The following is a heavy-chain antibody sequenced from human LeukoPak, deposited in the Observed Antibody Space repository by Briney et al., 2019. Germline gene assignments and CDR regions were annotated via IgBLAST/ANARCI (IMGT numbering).Heavy chain of an antibody. CDR2: IRSKAYGGTT. J-gene: IGHJ4*02. CDR3: TSATITIFGVVPIDY. CDR1: GFTFGDYA. V-gene: IGHV3-49*03. D-gene: IGHD3-3*01. Sequence: GGSLRLSCTASGFTFGDYAMSWFRQAPGKGLEWVGFIRSKAYGGTTEYAASVKGRFTISRDDSKSIAYLQTNSLKTEDTAVYYCTSATITIFGVVPIDYWGQGTLVTVSS.